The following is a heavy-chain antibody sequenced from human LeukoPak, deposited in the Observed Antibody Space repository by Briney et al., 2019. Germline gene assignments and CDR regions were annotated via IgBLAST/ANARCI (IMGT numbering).Heavy chain of an antibody. CDR2: ISSRANTI. Sequence: PGGSLRLSCETSGFTFSDYYMTWIRQAPGKGLEWLSYISSRANTIYYADSVKGRFTIPRDNAKNSLYLQMNSLRAEDTAVYYCARSHHDFWSGKYYYYYMDIWGNGTTVTVSS. CDR1: GFTFSDYY. CDR3: ARSHHDFWSGKYYYYYMDI. V-gene: IGHV3-11*04. J-gene: IGHJ6*03. D-gene: IGHD3-3*01.